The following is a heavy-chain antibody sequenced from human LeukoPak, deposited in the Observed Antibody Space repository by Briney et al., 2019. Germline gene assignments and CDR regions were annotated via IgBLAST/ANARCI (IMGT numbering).Heavy chain of an antibody. V-gene: IGHV3-11*04. CDR3: ARESRQWLVLGGVDY. CDR2: MSSSGSTI. D-gene: IGHD6-19*01. J-gene: IGHJ4*02. CDR1: GFTFNDYY. Sequence: GGSLRLSCAASGFTFNDYYMSWIRQAPGKGLEWVSYMSSSGSTIYYADSVKGRFTISRDNAKNSLYLQMNSLRAEDTAVYYCARESRQWLVLGGVDYWGQGTLVTVSS.